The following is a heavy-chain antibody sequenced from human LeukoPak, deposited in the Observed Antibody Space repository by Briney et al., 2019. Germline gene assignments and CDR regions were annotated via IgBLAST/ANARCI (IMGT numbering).Heavy chain of an antibody. Sequence: GGSLRLSCAASGFSFSTYSMNWVRQAPGKGLEWVSYISSSSNTVYDGDSARGRFTISRDNAKNSLYLQMNSLRTEDTAVYFCARAGRGVRTEAVPAAPPYYMDVWGQGTMVTVSS. D-gene: IGHD2-2*01. V-gene: IGHV3-48*01. CDR3: ARAGRGVRTEAVPAAPPYYMDV. CDR1: GFSFSTYS. CDR2: ISSSSNTV. J-gene: IGHJ6*03.